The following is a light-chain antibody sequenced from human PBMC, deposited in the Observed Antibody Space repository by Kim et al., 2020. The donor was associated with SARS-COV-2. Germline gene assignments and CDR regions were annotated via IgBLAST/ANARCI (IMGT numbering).Light chain of an antibody. CDR3: QVWDSSSDHPV. CDR1: NIGSKS. J-gene: IGLJ3*02. V-gene: IGLV3-21*04. Sequence: APGKPAGITCGGNNIGSKSVHWDQQEPGQAPVLVIYYDSDRPSGIPERFAGSNSGNTATLTISRVEAGDEADYYCQVWDSSSDHPVFGGGTQLTVL. CDR2: YDS.